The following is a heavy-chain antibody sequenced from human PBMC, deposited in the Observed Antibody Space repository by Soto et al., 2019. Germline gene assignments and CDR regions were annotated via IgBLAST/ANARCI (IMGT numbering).Heavy chain of an antibody. V-gene: IGHV3-23*01. CDR3: TRHGYPDYSGSPVG. D-gene: IGHD1-26*01. CDR2: ISGSGGST. J-gene: IGHJ4*02. CDR1: GFTFSSYA. Sequence: PGGSLRLSCAASGFTFSSYAMSWVRQAPGKGLEWVSAISGSGGSTYYADSVKGRFTISRDNSKNTLYLQMNSLRAEDTAVYYCTRHGYPDYSGSPVGWGQGTLVTVSS.